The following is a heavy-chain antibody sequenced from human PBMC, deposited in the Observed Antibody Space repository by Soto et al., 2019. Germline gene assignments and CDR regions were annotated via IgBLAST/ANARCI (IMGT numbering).Heavy chain of an antibody. CDR1: GYTFTSYG. Sequence: ASVKVSCKASGYTFTSYGISWVRQAPGQGLEWMGWISAYNGNTNYAQKLQGRVTMTTDTFTSTAYMELRSLRSDDTAVYYCARYSSSWYSIYYYYGMDVWGQGTTVTVSS. V-gene: IGHV1-18*01. CDR3: ARYSSSWYSIYYYYGMDV. CDR2: ISAYNGNT. J-gene: IGHJ6*02. D-gene: IGHD6-13*01.